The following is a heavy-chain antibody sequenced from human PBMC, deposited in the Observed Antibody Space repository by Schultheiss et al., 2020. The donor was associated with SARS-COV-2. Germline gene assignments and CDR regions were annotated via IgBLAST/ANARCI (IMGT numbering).Heavy chain of an antibody. D-gene: IGHD3-22*01. CDR1: GFTFSSYW. CDR2: INSDGSST. CDR3: ARDAPNYYDTLLSPAIDY. Sequence: GGSLRLSCAASGFTFSSYWMHWVRQAPGKGLVWVSRINSDGSSTSYADSVKGRFTISRDNAKNTLYLQMNSLRAEDTAVYYCARDAPNYYDTLLSPAIDYWGQGTLVTVSS. V-gene: IGHV3-74*01. J-gene: IGHJ4*02.